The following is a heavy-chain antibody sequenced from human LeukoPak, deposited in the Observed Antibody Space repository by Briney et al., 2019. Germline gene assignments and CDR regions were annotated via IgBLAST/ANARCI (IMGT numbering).Heavy chain of an antibody. D-gene: IGHD3-22*01. CDR3: AKDQGAGDSSGSPDY. V-gene: IGHV3-30*02. CDR2: IRYDGSNK. Sequence: GGSLRLFCAASGFTFSSYGMHWVRQAPGEGLEWVAFIRYDGSNKYYADSVKGRFTISRDNSKNTLYLQMNSLRAEDTAVYYCAKDQGAGDSSGSPDYWGQGTLVTVSS. J-gene: IGHJ4*02. CDR1: GFTFSSYG.